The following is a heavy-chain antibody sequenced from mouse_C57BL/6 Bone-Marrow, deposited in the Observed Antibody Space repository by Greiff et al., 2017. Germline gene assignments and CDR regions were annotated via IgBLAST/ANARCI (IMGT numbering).Heavy chain of an antibody. CDR2: IDPSDSYT. D-gene: IGHD2-5*01. CDR1: GYTFTSYW. J-gene: IGHJ2*01. V-gene: IGHV1-59*01. Sequence: VQLKQPGAELVRPGTSVKLSCKASGYTFTSYWMHWVKQRPGQGLEWIGVIDPSDSYTNYNQKFKGKATLTVDTSSSTAYMQLSSLTSEDSAVYYCARANYYSNLDYWGQGTTLTVSS. CDR3: ARANYYSNLDY.